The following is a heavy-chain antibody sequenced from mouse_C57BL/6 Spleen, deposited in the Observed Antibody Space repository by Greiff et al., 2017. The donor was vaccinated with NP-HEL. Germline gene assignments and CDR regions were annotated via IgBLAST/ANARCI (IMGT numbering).Heavy chain of an antibody. J-gene: IGHJ3*01. Sequence: EVKVVESGGGLVKPGGSLKLSCAASGFTFSSYAMSWVRQTPEKRLEWVATISDGGSYTYYPDNVKGRFTISRDNAKNNLYLQMSHLKSEDTAMYYCARDEVYYDYDPFAYWGQGTLVTVSA. D-gene: IGHD2-4*01. V-gene: IGHV5-4*01. CDR2: ISDGGSYT. CDR3: ARDEVYYDYDPFAY. CDR1: GFTFSSYA.